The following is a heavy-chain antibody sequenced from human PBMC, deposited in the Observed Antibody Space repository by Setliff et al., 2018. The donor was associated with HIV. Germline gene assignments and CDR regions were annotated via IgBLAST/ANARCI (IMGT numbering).Heavy chain of an antibody. CDR2: IFYTGST. Sequence: SETLSLTCTVSGGSISGHYWSWIRQPPGKGLEWIAYIFYTGSTNYHPSLKSRVTISVDTSKNQFFLKLSSVTAADTAVYYCVRGYCSSTTCYDDYYYMDVWGKGSTVTVSS. CDR3: VRGYCSSTTCYDDYYYMDV. D-gene: IGHD2-2*01. CDR1: GGSISGHY. V-gene: IGHV4-59*11. J-gene: IGHJ6*03.